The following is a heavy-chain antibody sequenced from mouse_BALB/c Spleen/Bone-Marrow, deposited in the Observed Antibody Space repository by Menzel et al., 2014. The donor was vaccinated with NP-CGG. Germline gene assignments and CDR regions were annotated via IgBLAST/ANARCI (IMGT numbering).Heavy chain of an antibody. CDR1: GYTFTSYW. V-gene: IGHV1S81*02. CDR2: INPSNGRT. Sequence: VKLMESGAELVKPGASVKLSCKASGYTFTSYWMHWVKQRPGQGLEWIGEINPSNGRTNYNEKFKTKATLTVDKSSNTAYMQHGRLTSEDSAVYYCARKGADYEDYWGQGTTLTVSS. J-gene: IGHJ2*01. D-gene: IGHD2-4*01. CDR3: ARKGADYEDY.